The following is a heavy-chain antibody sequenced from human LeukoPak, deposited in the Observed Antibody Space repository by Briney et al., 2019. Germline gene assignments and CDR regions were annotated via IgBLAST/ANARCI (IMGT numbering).Heavy chain of an antibody. D-gene: IGHD3-16*02. J-gene: IGHJ4*02. CDR3: ARGNWEYYDYVWGSYRLLFDY. CDR2: IYYSGST. V-gene: IGHV4-39*07. Sequence: PSETLSLTCTVSGGSISSSSYYWGWIRQPPGKGLEWIGSIYYSGSTYYNPSLKSRVTISVDTSKNQFSLKLSSVTAADTAVYYCARGNWEYYDYVWGSYRLLFDYWGQGTLVTVSS. CDR1: GGSISSSSYY.